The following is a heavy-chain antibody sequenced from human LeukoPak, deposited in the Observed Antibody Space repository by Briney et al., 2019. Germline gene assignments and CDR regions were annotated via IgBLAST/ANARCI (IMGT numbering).Heavy chain of an antibody. D-gene: IGHD1-26*01. Sequence: GGSLRLSCAASGFTFSSYEMNWVRQAPGKGLEWVSYISSSGSTIYYADSVKGRFTISRDNAKNSLYLQMNSLRAEDTAVYYCARVEWELLFDYWGQGTLVTVSS. J-gene: IGHJ4*02. CDR1: GFTFSSYE. V-gene: IGHV3-48*03. CDR3: ARVEWELLFDY. CDR2: ISSSGSTI.